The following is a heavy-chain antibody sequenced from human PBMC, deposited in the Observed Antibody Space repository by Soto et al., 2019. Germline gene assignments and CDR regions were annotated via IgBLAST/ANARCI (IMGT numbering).Heavy chain of an antibody. D-gene: IGHD6-13*01. CDR3: ARAQQLVPYFDY. CDR2: IYWDDDK. CDR1: GFSLSTSGVG. Sequence: QITLKESGPTLGKPTQTLTLTCTFSGFSLSTSGVGVVWIRQPPGKALEWLALIYWDDDKRYSPSLKSRLTITKDTSKNQVVLTMTNMDPVDTATYYCARAQQLVPYFDYWGQGTLVTVSS. V-gene: IGHV2-5*02. J-gene: IGHJ4*02.